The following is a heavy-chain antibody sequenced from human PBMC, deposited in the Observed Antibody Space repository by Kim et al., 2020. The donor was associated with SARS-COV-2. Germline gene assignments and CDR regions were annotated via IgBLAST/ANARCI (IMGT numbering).Heavy chain of an antibody. CDR2: IGAGFDT. Sequence: GGSLRLSCAASGFTFSSSDIHWVRQASGKGLEWVSAIGAGFDTYYADSVKGRFTISRENAKNSLYLQMNSLRAGDTAVYYCAREVDDSSGYYGWGLDLWG. D-gene: IGHD3-22*01. CDR3: AREVDDSSGYYGWGLDL. V-gene: IGHV3-13*01. J-gene: IGHJ2*01. CDR1: GFTFSSSD.